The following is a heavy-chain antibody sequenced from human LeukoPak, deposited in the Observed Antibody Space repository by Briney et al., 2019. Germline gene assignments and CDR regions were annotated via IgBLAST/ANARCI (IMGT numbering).Heavy chain of an antibody. CDR3: AKERWITYDY. J-gene: IGHJ4*02. Sequence: GGSLRLSCAASGFTSSRHAMSWVRQAPGKGLDWVSAISGSGGSTYYADSVKGRFTISRDNSENTLYLQMNSLRAEDTAVYYCAKERWITYDYWGQGTLVTVSS. CDR1: GFTSSRHA. D-gene: IGHD2-2*03. V-gene: IGHV3-23*01. CDR2: ISGSGGST.